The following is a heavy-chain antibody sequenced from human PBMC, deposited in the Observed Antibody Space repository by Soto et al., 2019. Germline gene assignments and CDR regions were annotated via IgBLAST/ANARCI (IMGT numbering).Heavy chain of an antibody. V-gene: IGHV4-31*03. CDR3: AREGGIVGATAADY. CDR2: IYYSGST. CDR1: GGSISSGNHY. J-gene: IGHJ4*02. D-gene: IGHD1-26*01. Sequence: QVQLQESGPGLVKPSQTLSLTCTVSGGSISSGNHYWSWIRQHPGKGLEWIGYIYYSGSTYYNPSLKSRVTISVDTSKNQFALKLSSVPAADAAVYYCAREGGIVGATAADYWGQGTLVTVSS.